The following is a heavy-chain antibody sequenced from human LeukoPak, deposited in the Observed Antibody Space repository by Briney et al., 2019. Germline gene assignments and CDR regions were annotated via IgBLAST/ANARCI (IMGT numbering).Heavy chain of an antibody. CDR3: ASGLWIRGSYYVDH. CDR2: VYFSGNT. CDR1: GGSINSYY. J-gene: IGHJ4*02. D-gene: IGHD1-26*01. V-gene: IGHV4-59*01. Sequence: PSETLYLTCTVSGGSINSYYWSWIRQPPGKGLEWIGYVYFSGNTNYNPSLKNRVTISIDTSKNQFSLKLTSVTAADTAVYYCASGLWIRGSYYVDHWGQGTLLTVSS.